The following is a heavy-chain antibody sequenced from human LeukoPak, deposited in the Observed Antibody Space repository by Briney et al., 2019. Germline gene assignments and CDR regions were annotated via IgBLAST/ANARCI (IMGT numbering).Heavy chain of an antibody. D-gene: IGHD1-26*01. J-gene: IGHJ3*02. Sequence: AGGSLRLSCAASGFTVSSNYMSGVRQAPGKGLEWVSVIYSGGSTYYADSVKGRFTISRDNSKNTLYLQMNSLRAEDTAVYYCARKQWELGAFDIWGQGTMVTVSS. CDR1: GFTVSSNY. CDR3: ARKQWELGAFDI. CDR2: IYSGGST. V-gene: IGHV3-53*01.